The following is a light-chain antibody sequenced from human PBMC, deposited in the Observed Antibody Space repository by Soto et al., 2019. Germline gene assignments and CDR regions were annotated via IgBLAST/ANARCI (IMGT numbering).Light chain of an antibody. CDR2: DVN. J-gene: IGLJ3*02. V-gene: IGLV2-8*01. Sequence: QSALTQPPSASGSPGQSLTISCTGTSTDVGNYNYVSWYQQHPGKAPKLMISDVNRRPSAVPDRFARSKSGNTAALTVSGLQAEDEADYYCSSYAGSNNGVFGGGTKLTVL. CDR3: SSYAGSNNGV. CDR1: STDVGNYNY.